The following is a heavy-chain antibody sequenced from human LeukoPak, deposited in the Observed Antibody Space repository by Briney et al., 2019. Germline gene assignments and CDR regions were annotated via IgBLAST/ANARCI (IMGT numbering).Heavy chain of an antibody. V-gene: IGHV1-69*05. Sequence: SVKVSCKASGGTFSSYAISWVRQAPGQGLEWMGRIIPIFGTANYAQKFQGRVTITTDESTSTAYMELSSLRSEDTAVYYCASALGARTPMDDYWGQGTLVTVSS. CDR3: ASALGARTPMDDY. D-gene: IGHD6-6*01. CDR2: IIPIFGTA. J-gene: IGHJ4*02. CDR1: GGTFSSYA.